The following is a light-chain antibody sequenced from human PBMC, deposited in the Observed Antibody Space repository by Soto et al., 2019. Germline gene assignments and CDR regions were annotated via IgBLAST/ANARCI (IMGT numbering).Light chain of an antibody. J-gene: IGKJ1*01. Sequence: DIQMTQSPSTLSASVGDRVTITCRASQSISSWLAWYQQEPGKAPKLLIYDASSLESGVPSRFSGSGSGTEFTLTISSLQPDDFATYYCQQYNSYSLTFGQGTKVEIK. CDR3: QQYNSYSLT. CDR1: QSISSW. V-gene: IGKV1-5*01. CDR2: DAS.